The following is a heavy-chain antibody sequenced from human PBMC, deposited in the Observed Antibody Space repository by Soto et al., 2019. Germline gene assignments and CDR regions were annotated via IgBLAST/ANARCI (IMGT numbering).Heavy chain of an antibody. CDR3: ARHYSGTYGMDV. Sequence: SVKVSCKASGYTFTSYYMHWVRQAPGQGLEWMGIINPSGGSTSYAQKFQGRVTMTRDTSTSTVYMEMSSLRSEDTAVYYCARHYSGTYGMDVWGQGTTVTVYS. V-gene: IGHV1-46*01. CDR2: INPSGGST. CDR1: GYTFTSYY. D-gene: IGHD6-13*01. J-gene: IGHJ6*02.